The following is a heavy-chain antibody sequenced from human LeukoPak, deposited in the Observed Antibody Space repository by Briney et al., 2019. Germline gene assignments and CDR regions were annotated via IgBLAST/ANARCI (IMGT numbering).Heavy chain of an antibody. Sequence: GGSLRLSCAGSGFTFRAHALHWVRQAPGKGLEYVSAVSSDGGSTYYANSVKGRFTISRDNSKNTLYLQMGSLRAEDMAVYYCARVKGGTDRGGALDIWGQGTMVTVSS. CDR1: GFTFRAHA. D-gene: IGHD1-1*01. J-gene: IGHJ3*02. CDR2: VSSDGGST. CDR3: ARVKGGTDRGGALDI. V-gene: IGHV3-64*01.